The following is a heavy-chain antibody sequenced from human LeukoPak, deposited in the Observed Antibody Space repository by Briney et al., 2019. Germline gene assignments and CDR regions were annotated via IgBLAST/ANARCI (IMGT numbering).Heavy chain of an antibody. CDR3: AMSYCSSTSCHSRLFDY. CDR1: GGSFSGYY. Sequence: SETLSLTCAVYGGSFSGYYWSWIRQPSGKGLEWIGEINHSGSTNYNPSLKSRVTISVDTSKNQFSLKLSSVTAADTAVYYCAMSYCSSTSCHSRLFDYWGQGTLVTVSS. CDR2: INHSGST. J-gene: IGHJ4*02. D-gene: IGHD2-2*01. V-gene: IGHV4-34*01.